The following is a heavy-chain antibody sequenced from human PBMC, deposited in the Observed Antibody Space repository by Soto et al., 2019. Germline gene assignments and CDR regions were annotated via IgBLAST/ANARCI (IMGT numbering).Heavy chain of an antibody. CDR2: IYPGDSDT. CDR3: ARLTGNYGDYYYYGMDV. D-gene: IGHD4-17*01. CDR1: GYSFTSYW. V-gene: IGHV5-51*01. J-gene: IGHJ6*02. Sequence: PGESLKISCKGSGYSFTSYWIGWVRQMPGKGLEWMGIIYPGDSDTRYSPSFQGQVTISADKSISTAYLQWSSLKASDTAMYYCARLTGNYGDYYYYGMDVWGQGTTVTVSS.